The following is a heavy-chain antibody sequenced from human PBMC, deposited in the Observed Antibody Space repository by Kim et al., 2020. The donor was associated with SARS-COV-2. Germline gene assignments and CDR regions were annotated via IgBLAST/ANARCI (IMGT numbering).Heavy chain of an antibody. Sequence: GGSLRLSCAASGFTFSSYGMHWVRQAPGKGLEWVAVIWYDGSNIYYADSVKGRFTISRDNSKNTLYLQMNSLRAEDTAVYYCAKDAHINQDYGILTGTIGPDVSGQRTTVTVSS. CDR3: AKDAHINQDYGILTGTIGPDV. D-gene: IGHD3-9*01. CDR1: GFTFSSYG. J-gene: IGHJ6*01. V-gene: IGHV3-33*06. CDR2: IWYDGSNI.